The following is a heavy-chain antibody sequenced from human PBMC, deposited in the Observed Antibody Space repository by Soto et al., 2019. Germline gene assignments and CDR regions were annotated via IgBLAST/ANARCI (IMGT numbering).Heavy chain of an antibody. V-gene: IGHV1-69*13. CDR3: ASLVSIVLVPGPSYYYGMDV. Sequence: EASVKVSCKASGGTFSSYAISWVRQAPGQGLEWMGGIIPIFGTANYAQKFQGRVTITADESTSTAYMELSSLRSEDTAVYYCASLVSIVLVPGPSYYYGMDVWGQGTTVTVSS. D-gene: IGHD2-2*01. J-gene: IGHJ6*02. CDR2: IIPIFGTA. CDR1: GGTFSSYA.